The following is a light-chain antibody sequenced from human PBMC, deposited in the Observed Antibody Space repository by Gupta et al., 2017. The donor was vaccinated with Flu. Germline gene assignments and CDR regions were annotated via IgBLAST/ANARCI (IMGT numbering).Light chain of an antibody. Sequence: GDRVTITCRASQSISSYLNWYQQKPGKAPKLLIYAASSLQSGVPSRFSSSGSGTDFTLTISSLQPEDFATYYCQQSYSTPLTFGGGTKVEIK. CDR3: QQSYSTPLT. J-gene: IGKJ4*01. V-gene: IGKV1-39*01. CDR2: AAS. CDR1: QSISSY.